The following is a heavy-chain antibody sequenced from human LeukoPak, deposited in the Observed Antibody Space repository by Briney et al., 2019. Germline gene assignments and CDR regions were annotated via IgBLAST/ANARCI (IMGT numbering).Heavy chain of an antibody. J-gene: IGHJ4*02. CDR3: ASKLGYCSSTSCYNFDY. CDR2: IYYSGST. V-gene: IGHV4-59*08. D-gene: IGHD2-2*02. Sequence: SETLSLTCTVPGGSISSYYWSWIRQPPGKGLEWIGYIYYSGSTNYNPSLKSRVTISVDTSKNQFSLKLSSVTAADTAVYYCASKLGYCSSTSCYNFDYWGQGTLVTVSS. CDR1: GGSISSYY.